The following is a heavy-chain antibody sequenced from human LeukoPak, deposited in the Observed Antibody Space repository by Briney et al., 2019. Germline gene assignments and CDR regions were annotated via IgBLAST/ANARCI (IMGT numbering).Heavy chain of an antibody. J-gene: IGHJ1*01. CDR3: ARDISGFPAEYFQH. V-gene: IGHV1-69*05. D-gene: IGHD6-19*01. CDR2: IIPIFGTA. Sequence: AASVKVSCKASGGTFSSYAISWVRQAPGQGLEWMGGIIPIFGTANYAQKFQGRVTITTDESTSTAYMELSSLRSEDTAVYYCARDISGFPAEYFQHWGQGTLVTVSS. CDR1: GGTFSSYA.